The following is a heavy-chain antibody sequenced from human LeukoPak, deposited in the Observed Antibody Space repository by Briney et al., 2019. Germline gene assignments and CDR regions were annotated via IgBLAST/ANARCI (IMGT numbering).Heavy chain of an antibody. V-gene: IGHV1-69*13. CDR2: IIPIFGTA. CDR3: ARGSTDSSGLFDY. J-gene: IGHJ4*02. Sequence: SVKVSCKASGGTFSSYAISWVRQAPGQGLEWMGGIIPIFGTANYAQKFQGRVTIAADESTSTAYMELSSLRSEDTAVYYCARGSTDSSGLFDYWGQGTLVTVSS. D-gene: IGHD3-22*01. CDR1: GGTFSSYA.